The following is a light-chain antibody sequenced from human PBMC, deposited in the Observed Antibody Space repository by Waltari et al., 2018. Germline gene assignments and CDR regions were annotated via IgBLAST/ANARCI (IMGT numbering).Light chain of an antibody. Sequence: VLTQSPATLSLSPGDRATLSCRASQNIGDYLAWYQQKPGQAPRLLISAASNRATGVPARFSGSGSGTDFTLTINSLEPEDFAVYYCQNRRDWPLLTFGGGTKVEIK. CDR1: QNIGDY. CDR2: AAS. J-gene: IGKJ4*01. V-gene: IGKV3-11*01. CDR3: QNRRDWPLLT.